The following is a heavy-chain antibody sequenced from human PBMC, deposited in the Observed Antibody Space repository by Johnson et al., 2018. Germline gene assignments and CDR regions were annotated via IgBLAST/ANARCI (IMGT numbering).Heavy chain of an antibody. Sequence: VQLVQSGGGLVQPGGSLTLSCAASGFTFSGSAMHWVRPASGKGLEWVGHINNKAHNYATVYAASVKGRFTIFRDDSKNTAYLQMNCLKTEDTAVYYCTRRGYDTDAVDIWGQGTMVTVSS. D-gene: IGHD3-22*01. CDR1: GFTFSGSA. V-gene: IGHV3-73*01. CDR2: INNKAHNYAT. J-gene: IGHJ3*02. CDR3: TRRGYDTDAVDI.